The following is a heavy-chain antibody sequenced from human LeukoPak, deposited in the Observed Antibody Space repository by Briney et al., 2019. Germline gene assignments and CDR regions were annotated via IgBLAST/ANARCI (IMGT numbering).Heavy chain of an antibody. Sequence: ASVKVSCKASGYTFTSYGISWVRQAPGQGLEWMGWISAYNGNTNYAQKLQGRVTMTTDTSTSTAYMELRSLRSDDTAVYSCARTGLGLWFGELPPANWFDPWGQGTLVTVSS. CDR1: GYTFTSYG. V-gene: IGHV1-18*01. J-gene: IGHJ5*02. D-gene: IGHD3-10*01. CDR2: ISAYNGNT. CDR3: ARTGLGLWFGELPPANWFDP.